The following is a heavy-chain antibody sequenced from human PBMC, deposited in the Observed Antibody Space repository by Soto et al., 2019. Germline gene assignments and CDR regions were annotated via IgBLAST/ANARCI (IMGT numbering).Heavy chain of an antibody. D-gene: IGHD3-10*01. J-gene: IGHJ4*02. CDR3: AKEGYVSGFL. CDR1: GFTLSTHA. CDR2: IDSGGRT. Sequence: VGSLRLSCAVSGFTLSTHASIWVRQGPGKGLEWVSGIDSGGRTFHADSVKGRFTISRDNSKTALYLQMNSLRAEDTAVYYCAKEGYVSGFLWGQGTLVTVSS. V-gene: IGHV3-23*01.